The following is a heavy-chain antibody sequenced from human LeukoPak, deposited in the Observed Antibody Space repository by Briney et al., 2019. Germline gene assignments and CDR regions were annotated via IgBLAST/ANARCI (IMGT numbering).Heavy chain of an antibody. CDR3: ARYPTYSYSLDY. CDR1: GFTFSSLC. J-gene: IGHJ4*02. Sequence: GALKLFFSGSGFTFSSLCLGWVRQASGVGVEVGSTIADSGGITYNADAVKGRFTISRDNSRNTLYLQMVSLRAENTAVYYCARYPTYSYSLDYWGQGTLVTVSS. V-gene: IGHV3-23*01. D-gene: IGHD5-18*01. CDR2: IADSGGIT.